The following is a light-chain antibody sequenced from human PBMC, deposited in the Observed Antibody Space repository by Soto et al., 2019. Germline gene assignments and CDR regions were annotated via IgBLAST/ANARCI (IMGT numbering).Light chain of an antibody. CDR1: QGISRW. J-gene: IGKJ2*01. Sequence: DIQMTQSPSSVSASVGDRVNITCRASQGISRWLAWYQQKPEKAPKLLIYAASSLQSGVQSRFSGSGSGTDFTLTISSLQPEDFATYYCQQANSFPYTFGQGTKLEIK. V-gene: IGKV1-12*01. CDR2: AAS. CDR3: QQANSFPYT.